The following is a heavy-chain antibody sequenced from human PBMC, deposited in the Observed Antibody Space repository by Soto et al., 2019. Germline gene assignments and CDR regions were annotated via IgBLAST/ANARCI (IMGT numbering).Heavy chain of an antibody. CDR2: IYYSGST. CDR3: ARRRDYYYYYYMDV. J-gene: IGHJ6*03. CDR1: GGSISSYY. V-gene: IGHV4-59*01. Sequence: QVQLQESGPGLVKPSETLSLTCTVSGGSISSYYWSWFRQPPGKGLEWIGYIYYSGSTNYNPSLKSRVTISVDTSKNQFSLKLSSVTAADTAVYYCARRRDYYYYYYMDVWGKGTTVTVSS.